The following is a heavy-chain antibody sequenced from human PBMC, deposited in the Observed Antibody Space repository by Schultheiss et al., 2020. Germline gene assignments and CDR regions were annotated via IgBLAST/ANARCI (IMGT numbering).Heavy chain of an antibody. CDR3: ARDAPHRAFDI. CDR2: IYYSGST. Sequence: SETLSLTCTVSGGSISSGSYYWSWIRQPAGKGLEWIGYIYYSGSTYYNPSLKSRVTISVDTSKNQFSLKLGSVTAADTAVYYCARDAPHRAFDIWGQGTMVTVSS. V-gene: IGHV4-61*10. D-gene: IGHD2-8*01. CDR1: GGSISSGSYY. J-gene: IGHJ3*02.